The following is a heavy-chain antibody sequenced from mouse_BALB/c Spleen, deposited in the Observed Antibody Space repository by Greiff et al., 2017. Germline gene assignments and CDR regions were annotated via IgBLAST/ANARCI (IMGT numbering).Heavy chain of an antibody. D-gene: IGHD1-1*01. CDR2: ISSGGSYT. CDR1: GFTFSSYG. CDR3: ARRAVVAPPFDY. V-gene: IGHV5-6*01. J-gene: IGHJ2*01. Sequence: EVQGVESGGDLVKPGGSLKLSCAASGFTFSSYGMSWVRQTPDKRLEWVATISSGGSYTYYPDSVKGRFTISRDNAKNTLYLQMSSLKSEDTAMYYCARRAVVAPPFDYWGQGTTLTVSS.